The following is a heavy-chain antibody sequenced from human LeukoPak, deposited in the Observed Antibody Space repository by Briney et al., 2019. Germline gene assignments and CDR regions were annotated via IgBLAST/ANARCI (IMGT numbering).Heavy chain of an antibody. V-gene: IGHV4-39*07. J-gene: IGHJ5*02. CDR3: ARPTTSLIHMVRGISGWFDP. CDR1: GGSISSGSYY. D-gene: IGHD3-10*01. CDR2: INHSGST. Sequence: TSETLSLTCTVSGGSISSGSYYWSWIRQPPGKGLEWIGQINHSGSTNYNPSLKSRVTISVDTSKNQVSLKLSSVTAADTAVYYCARPTTSLIHMVRGISGWFDPWGQGTLVTVSS.